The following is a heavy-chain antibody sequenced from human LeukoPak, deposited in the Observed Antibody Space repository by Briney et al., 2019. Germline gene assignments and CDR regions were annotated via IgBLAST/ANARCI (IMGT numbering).Heavy chain of an antibody. J-gene: IGHJ4*02. CDR2: IYYSGST. Sequence: SETLSPTCTVSGGSLSSSSYYWGWIRQPPGKGLEWIGCIYYSGSTYYNPSLKSRVTISVDTSKNQFSLKLSSVTAADTAVYYCVGPLGEDSSSWYDYWGQGTLVTVSS. CDR3: VGPLGEDSSSWYDY. CDR1: GGSLSSSSYY. V-gene: IGHV4-39*01. D-gene: IGHD6-13*01.